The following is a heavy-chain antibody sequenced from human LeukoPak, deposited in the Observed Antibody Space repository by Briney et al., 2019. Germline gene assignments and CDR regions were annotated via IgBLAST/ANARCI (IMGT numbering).Heavy chain of an antibody. D-gene: IGHD1-26*01. J-gene: IGHJ4*02. CDR2: VHLSGAS. V-gene: IGHV4-4*02. CDR3: ARESGAFSPFGF. Sequence: PSGTLSLTCAVSGGSILSTNWWSWVRQPPGRGLEWIGEVHLSGASNYNPSLKSRVNMSIDKSRNQLSLELTSVTAADTAIYYCARESGAFSPFGFWGQGTLVPVSS. CDR1: GGSILSTNW.